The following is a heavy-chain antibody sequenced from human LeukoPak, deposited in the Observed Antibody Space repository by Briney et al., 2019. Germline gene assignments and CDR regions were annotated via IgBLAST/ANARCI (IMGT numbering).Heavy chain of an antibody. J-gene: IGHJ3*02. CDR2: IIPIFGTA. D-gene: IGHD1-26*01. CDR1: GGTFISYA. Sequence: SVKVSCKASGGTFISYAISWVRQAPGQGLEWMGGIIPIFGTANYAQKFQGRVTITADESTSTAYMELSSLRSEDTAVYYCARAPDGSYYLGAFDIWGQGTMVTVSS. V-gene: IGHV1-69*13. CDR3: ARAPDGSYYLGAFDI.